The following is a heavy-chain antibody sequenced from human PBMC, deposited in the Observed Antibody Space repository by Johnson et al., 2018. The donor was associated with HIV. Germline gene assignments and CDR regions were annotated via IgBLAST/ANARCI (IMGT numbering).Heavy chain of an antibody. CDR2: IKQDGSEK. CDR1: GFTFSSYW. J-gene: IGHJ3*02. Sequence: EVQLVESGGGLVKPGGSLRLSCAASGFTFSSYWMSWVRQAPGKGLEWVANIKQDGSEKYYVDSVKGLFTISRDNAKNSLYLQMNSLRAEDTAVYYCARDLIVVVVAATQWGDAFDIWGQGTMVTVSS. V-gene: IGHV3-7*01. D-gene: IGHD2-15*01. CDR3: ARDLIVVVVAATQWGDAFDI.